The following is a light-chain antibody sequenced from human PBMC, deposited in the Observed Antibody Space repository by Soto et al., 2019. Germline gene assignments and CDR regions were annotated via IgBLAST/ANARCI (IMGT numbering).Light chain of an antibody. CDR1: SSDVGGYNY. V-gene: IGLV2-14*01. CDR3: TSYTIRSTYV. J-gene: IGLJ1*01. Sequence: QSALTQPASVSGSPGQSLAISCTGTSSDVGGYNYVSWYQQHPGKAPKLMIYDVSNRPSGVSDRFSGSKSGNTASLTISGLQAEDEADYYCTSYTIRSTYVFGTGTKLTVL. CDR2: DVS.